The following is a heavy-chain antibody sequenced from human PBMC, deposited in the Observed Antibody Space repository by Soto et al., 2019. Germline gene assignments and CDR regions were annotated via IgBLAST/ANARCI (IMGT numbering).Heavy chain of an antibody. CDR3: ARTQTNDY. CDR1: GYTLTGYY. CDR2: INTNSGGT. Sequence: QVQLVQSGAEVKKPGASVKVSCKASGYTLTGYYIHWVRQAPGQGLEWMGWINTNSGGTNYAQKFQGRVNMTRDTSISTAYMELSRLTSDDTAVYYCARTQTNDYWGQGTLVTVSS. J-gene: IGHJ4*02. V-gene: IGHV1-2*02.